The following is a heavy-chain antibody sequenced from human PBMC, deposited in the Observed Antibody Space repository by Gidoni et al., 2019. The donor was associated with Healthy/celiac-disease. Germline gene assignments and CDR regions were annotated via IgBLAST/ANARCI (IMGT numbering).Heavy chain of an antibody. D-gene: IGHD3-10*01. CDR3: ARDRWPLRTVKNYYYGMDV. CDR2: IIPIFGTA. Sequence: QVQLVQSGAEVKKPGSSVKVSCKASGGTFSSYAISWVRQAPGQGLEWMGGIIPIFGTATYAQKFQGRVTITADESTSTSYMELSSLRSEDTAVYYCARDRWPLRTVKNYYYGMDVWGQGTTVTVSS. J-gene: IGHJ6*02. V-gene: IGHV1-69*01. CDR1: GGTFSSYA.